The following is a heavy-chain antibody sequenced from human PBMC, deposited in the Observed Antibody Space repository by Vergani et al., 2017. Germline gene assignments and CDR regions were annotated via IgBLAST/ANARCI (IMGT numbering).Heavy chain of an antibody. CDR1: GGSFSGYY. CDR3: ARGITIFGVVTPPYYYYGMDV. Sequence: QVQLQQWGAGLLKPSETLSLTCAVYGGSFSGYYWSWIRQPPGKGLEWIGEINHSGSTNYNPSLKSRITISGDTSKNQFSLKLSSVTAADTAVYYCARGITIFGVVTPPYYYYGMDVWGQGTTVTVSS. J-gene: IGHJ6*02. D-gene: IGHD3-3*01. V-gene: IGHV4-34*01. CDR2: INHSGST.